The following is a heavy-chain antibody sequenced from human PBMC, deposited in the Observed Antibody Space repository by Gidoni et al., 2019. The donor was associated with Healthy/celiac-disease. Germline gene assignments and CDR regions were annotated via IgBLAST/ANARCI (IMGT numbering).Heavy chain of an antibody. V-gene: IGHV1-18*01. CDR3: ARDMETYSSSWYNPPDY. J-gene: IGHJ4*02. D-gene: IGHD6-13*01. Sequence: GNTNYAQKLQGRVTMTTDTSTSTAYMELRSLRSDDTAVYYCARDMETYSSSWYNPPDYWGQGTLVTVSS. CDR2: GNT.